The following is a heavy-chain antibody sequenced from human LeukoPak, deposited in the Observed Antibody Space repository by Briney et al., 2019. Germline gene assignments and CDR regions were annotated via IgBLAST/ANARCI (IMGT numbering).Heavy chain of an antibody. CDR2: IYYSGST. D-gene: IGHD3-3*01. V-gene: IGHV4-39*01. CDR3: ARLGFRYYDFWSGYLGYAFDI. J-gene: IGHJ3*02. CDR1: GGSISSSSYY. Sequence: PSETLSLTCTVSGGSISSSSYYWGWIRQPPGKGLEWIGSIYYSGSTYYNPSLKSRVTISVDTSKNQFSLKLSSVTAADTAVYCCARLGFRYYDFWSGYLGYAFDIWGQGTMVTVSS.